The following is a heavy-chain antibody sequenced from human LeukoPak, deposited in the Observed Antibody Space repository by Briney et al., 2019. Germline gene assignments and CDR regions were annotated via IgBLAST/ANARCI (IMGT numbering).Heavy chain of an antibody. CDR3: ARRSSGNDYVWGSYDYYMDV. Sequence: SSETLSLTCGVYGGSFSDYYWSWIRQPPGKGLEWIGEINHSGSTNYNPSLKSRVTISVDTSKNQFSLKLSSVTAADTAVYYCARRSSGNDYVWGSYDYYMDVWGKGTTVTISS. D-gene: IGHD3-16*01. CDR2: INHSGST. J-gene: IGHJ6*03. V-gene: IGHV4-34*01. CDR1: GGSFSDYY.